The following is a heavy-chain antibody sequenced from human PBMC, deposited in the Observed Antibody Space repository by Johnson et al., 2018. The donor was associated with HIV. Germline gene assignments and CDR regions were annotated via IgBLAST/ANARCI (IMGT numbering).Heavy chain of an antibody. V-gene: IGHV3-20*04. J-gene: IGHJ3*02. Sequence: VQLVESGGGVVRPGGSQRLSCAASGFIFDDYSMSWVRQAPGKGLEWVSSINWNGGSTGYGDSVKGRFTISRDNAKNSLYLQMNSLRAEDTAVYYCARDRVPAAIGLAYRGAFDIWGQGTMVTVS. CDR1: GFIFDDYS. D-gene: IGHD2-2*02. CDR3: ARDRVPAAIGLAYRGAFDI. CDR2: INWNGGST.